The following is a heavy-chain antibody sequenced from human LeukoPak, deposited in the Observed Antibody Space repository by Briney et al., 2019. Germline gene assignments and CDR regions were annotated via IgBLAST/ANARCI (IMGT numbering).Heavy chain of an antibody. V-gene: IGHV3-7*03. D-gene: IGHD3-10*01. CDR2: IKQDGSEK. CDR3: ARDLGVRGVYIDY. Sequence: GGSLRLSCAASGFTFSSYWMSWVRQAPGKGLEWVANIKQDGSEKYYVDSVKGRFTISRDNAKNSLYLQMNSLRAEDSAVYYCARDLGVRGVYIDYWGQGTLVTVSS. CDR1: GFTFSSYW. J-gene: IGHJ4*02.